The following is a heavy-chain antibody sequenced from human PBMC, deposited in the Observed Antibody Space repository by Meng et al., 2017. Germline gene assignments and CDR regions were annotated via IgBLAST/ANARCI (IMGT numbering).Heavy chain of an antibody. V-gene: IGHV3-74*01. CDR2: INSDGSST. Sequence: GESLKISCAASGFTFSSYWMHWVRQAPGKGLVWVSRINSDGSSTSYADSVKGRFTISRDNAKNTLYLQMNSLRAEDTAVYYCAKDLIIVGATTRFTDYFDYWGQGTLVTVSS. D-gene: IGHD1-26*01. CDR1: GFTFSSYW. J-gene: IGHJ4*02. CDR3: AKDLIIVGATTRFTDYFDY.